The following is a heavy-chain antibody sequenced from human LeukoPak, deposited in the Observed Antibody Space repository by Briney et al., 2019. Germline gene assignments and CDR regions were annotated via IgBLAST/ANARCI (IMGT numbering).Heavy chain of an antibody. CDR2: IYYSGST. Sequence: GSLRLSCAASGFTFSNAWMSWVRQAPGKGLEWIGYIYYSGSTNYNPSLKSRVTISVDTSKNQFSLKLSSVTAADTAVYYCATHSAVAGSDYWGQGTLVTVSS. V-gene: IGHV4-59*08. J-gene: IGHJ4*02. CDR3: ATHSAVAGSDY. D-gene: IGHD6-19*01. CDR1: GFTFSNAW.